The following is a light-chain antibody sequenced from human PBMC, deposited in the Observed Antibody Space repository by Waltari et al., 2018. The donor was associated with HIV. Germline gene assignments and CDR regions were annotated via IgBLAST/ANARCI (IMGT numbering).Light chain of an antibody. J-gene: IGKJ3*01. CDR2: AAS. CDR3: QQTDSFPFT. V-gene: IGKV1-12*01. Sequence: DIQMTQSPSSVSASVGDRVTITCRASQGISYWLAWYQQKPGRAPNLLIFAASNLQADVPSRFSGSGSGADFSLTINSLQPDDFATYYCQQTDSFPFTFGPGTTVDIK. CDR1: QGISYW.